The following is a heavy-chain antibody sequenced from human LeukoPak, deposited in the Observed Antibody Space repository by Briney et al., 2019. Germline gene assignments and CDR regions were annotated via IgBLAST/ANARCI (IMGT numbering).Heavy chain of an antibody. D-gene: IGHD3-3*01. Sequence: SETLSLTCTVSGGSISIYYWSWIRQPAGKGLEWIGRIYTSGSTNYNPSLKSRVTMSVDTSKNQFSLKLSSVTAADTAVYYCARGVTIFGVVTLYYYYGMDVWGQGTTVTVSS. CDR3: ARGVTIFGVVTLYYYYGMDV. V-gene: IGHV4-4*07. CDR1: GGSISIYY. CDR2: IYTSGST. J-gene: IGHJ6*02.